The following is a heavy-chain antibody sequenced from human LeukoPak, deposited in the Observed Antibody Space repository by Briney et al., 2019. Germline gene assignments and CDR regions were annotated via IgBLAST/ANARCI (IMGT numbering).Heavy chain of an antibody. D-gene: IGHD3-22*01. CDR3: ASLDDSSGYYYERFDY. Sequence: PSETLSLTCTVSGGSISSSSYYWGWIRQPPGKGLEWIGSIYYSGSTYYNPSLKSRVTISVDMSKNQFSLKLSSVTAADTAVYYCASLDDSSGYYYERFDYWGQGTLVTVSS. CDR2: IYYSGST. CDR1: GGSISSSSYY. V-gene: IGHV4-39*01. J-gene: IGHJ4*02.